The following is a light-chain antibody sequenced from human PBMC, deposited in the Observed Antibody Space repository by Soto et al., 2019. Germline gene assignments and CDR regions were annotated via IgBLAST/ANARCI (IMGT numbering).Light chain of an antibody. V-gene: IGKV3-11*01. CDR2: DAS. CDR3: QQRSNWPWT. Sequence: EIVMTQSPATLSVSPGERATLSCRASQSVNSFLAWYQQKPGQAPRLLIYDASNRATGIPARFSGSGSGTAFTLTISSLEPEDFAVYYCQQRSNWPWTFGQGTKVDIK. J-gene: IGKJ1*01. CDR1: QSVNSF.